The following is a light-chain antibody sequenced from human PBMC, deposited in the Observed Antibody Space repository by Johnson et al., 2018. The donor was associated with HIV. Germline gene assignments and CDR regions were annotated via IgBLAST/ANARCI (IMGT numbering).Light chain of an antibody. V-gene: IGLV1-51*02. Sequence: QSVLTQPPSVSAAPGHNVTISCSGSSSNIGDSYISWYQQLPGAAPKLLIYENNKRPSGIPDRFSGSKSGTSATLGITGLQTGDEADYYCGTWNNSLSANYAFGTGTKVTVL. CDR2: ENN. CDR3: GTWNNSLSANYA. CDR1: SSNIGDSY. J-gene: IGLJ1*01.